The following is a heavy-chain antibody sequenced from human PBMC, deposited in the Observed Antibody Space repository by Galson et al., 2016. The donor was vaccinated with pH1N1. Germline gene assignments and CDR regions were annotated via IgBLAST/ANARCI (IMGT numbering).Heavy chain of an antibody. V-gene: IGHV3-9*01. D-gene: IGHD3-22*01. CDR3: VKDRAFYYDSSGYDYAFDI. CDR2: ISWNRGAI. J-gene: IGHJ3*02. CDR1: GFTFEDFD. Sequence: SLRLSCAASGFTFEDFDLHWVRQGPGKGLEWVSGISWNRGAIDYAESVKGRFTISRDNAKNSLYLQMDSLRAEDTALYYCVKDRAFYYDSSGYDYAFDIWGRGTMVTVAS.